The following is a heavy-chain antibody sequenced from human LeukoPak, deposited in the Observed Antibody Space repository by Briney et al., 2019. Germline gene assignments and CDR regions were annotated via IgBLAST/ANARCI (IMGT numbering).Heavy chain of an antibody. CDR3: AKDMEKGSYYYDSSGYADY. Sequence: PGGSLRLSCAASGFTFDDYAMHWVRQAPGKGLEWVSGISWNSGSIGYADSAKGRFTISRDNAKNSLYLQMNSLRAEDTALYYCAKDMEKGSYYYDSSGYADYWGQGTLVTVSS. CDR1: GFTFDDYA. D-gene: IGHD3-22*01. V-gene: IGHV3-9*01. J-gene: IGHJ4*02. CDR2: ISWNSGSI.